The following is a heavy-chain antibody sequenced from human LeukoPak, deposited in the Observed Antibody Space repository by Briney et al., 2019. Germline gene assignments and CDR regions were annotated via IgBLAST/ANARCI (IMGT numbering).Heavy chain of an antibody. CDR3: ARRDWGQYYFDY. CDR2: IYYSGST. D-gene: IGHD7-27*01. CDR1: GGSISSSTYY. Sequence: PSETLSLTCTVSGGSISSSTYYWGWIRQPPGKGLEWIGSIYYSGSTSYNPSLKSRVTISVDASKNQFSLKLSSVTAADTAVYYCARRDWGQYYFDYWGQGTLVTVSS. J-gene: IGHJ4*02. V-gene: IGHV4-39*01.